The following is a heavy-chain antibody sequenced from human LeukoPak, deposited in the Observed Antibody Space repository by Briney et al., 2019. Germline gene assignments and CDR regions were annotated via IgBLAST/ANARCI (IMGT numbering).Heavy chain of an antibody. CDR3: ARGRRIVVVPAAIQSWFDP. CDR2: IYTSGST. Sequence: SETLSLTCTVSGGSISSYYWSWIRQPAGKGLEWIGRIYTSGSTNYNPSLKSRVTMSVDTSKNQFSLKLSSVTAADTAVYYCARGRRIVVVPAAIQSWFDPWGQGTLVTVSS. J-gene: IGHJ5*02. CDR1: GGSISSYY. D-gene: IGHD2-2*01. V-gene: IGHV4-4*07.